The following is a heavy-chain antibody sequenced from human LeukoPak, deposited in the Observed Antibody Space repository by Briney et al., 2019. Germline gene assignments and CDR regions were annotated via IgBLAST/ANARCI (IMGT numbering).Heavy chain of an antibody. Sequence: GGSLRLSCAASGFTFSSYAMSWVRQAPGEGLEWVSAISGSGGSTYYADSVKGRFTISRDNSKNTLYLQMNSLRAEDTAVYYCAKVWSSHYYYMDVWGKGTTVTVSS. CDR2: ISGSGGST. J-gene: IGHJ6*03. V-gene: IGHV3-23*01. D-gene: IGHD3-10*01. CDR3: AKVWSSHYYYMDV. CDR1: GFTFSSYA.